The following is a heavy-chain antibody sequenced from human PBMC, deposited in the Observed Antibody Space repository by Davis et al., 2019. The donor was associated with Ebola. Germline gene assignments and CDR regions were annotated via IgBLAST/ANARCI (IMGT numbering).Heavy chain of an antibody. J-gene: IGHJ6*02. V-gene: IGHV3-23*01. Sequence: AGSLRLSFAASGFTFSSYAMSWVRQAPGKGLEWVSAISGSGGSTYYADSVKGRFTISRDNSKNTLYLQMNSLRAEDTAVYYCAKNGQNVLLWFGESQNYYYGMDVWGQGTTVTVSS. CDR1: GFTFSSYA. CDR2: ISGSGGST. CDR3: AKNGQNVLLWFGESQNYYYGMDV. D-gene: IGHD3-10*01.